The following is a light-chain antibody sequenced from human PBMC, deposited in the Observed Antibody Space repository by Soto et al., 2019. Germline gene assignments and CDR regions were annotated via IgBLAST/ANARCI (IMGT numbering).Light chain of an antibody. CDR1: QSISSY. J-gene: IGKJ4*01. CDR2: AAS. Sequence: DIPMTQSPSSLSASVGDRVTITCRASQSISSYLNWYQQKPGKAPKLLIYAASSLQSGVPSRFSGSGSGTDFTLTISSLQPEDFATYYCQQSYSTPSFGGGTKVXIK. CDR3: QQSYSTPS. V-gene: IGKV1-39*01.